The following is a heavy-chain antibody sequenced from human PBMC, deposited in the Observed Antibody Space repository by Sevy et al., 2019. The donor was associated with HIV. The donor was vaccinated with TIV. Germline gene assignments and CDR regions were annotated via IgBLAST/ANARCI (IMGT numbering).Heavy chain of an antibody. D-gene: IGHD3-22*01. Sequence: GGSLRLSCAASGFTFDDYTMHWVRQAPGKGLEWVSLIGWDGGSTYYADSVKGRFTISRDHSKNSLYLQMNSLRTEDTALYYCAFQGYYDSSGYYWPFDYWGQGTLVTVSS. J-gene: IGHJ4*02. CDR3: AFQGYYDSSGYYWPFDY. CDR2: IGWDGGST. CDR1: GFTFDDYT. V-gene: IGHV3-43*01.